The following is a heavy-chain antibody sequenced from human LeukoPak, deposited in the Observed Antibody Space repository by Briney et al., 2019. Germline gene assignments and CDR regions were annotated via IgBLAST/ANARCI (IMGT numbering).Heavy chain of an antibody. Sequence: SETLSLTCTVSGGSISSSSYYWGWIRQPPGKGLEWIGSIYYSGSTYYNSSLKSRVTISVNTSKNQFSLKLSSVTAADTAVYYCARHVDSSGYWRDWGQGTLVTVSS. V-gene: IGHV4-39*01. CDR1: GGSISSSSYY. CDR2: IYYSGST. D-gene: IGHD3-22*01. CDR3: ARHVDSSGYWRD. J-gene: IGHJ4*02.